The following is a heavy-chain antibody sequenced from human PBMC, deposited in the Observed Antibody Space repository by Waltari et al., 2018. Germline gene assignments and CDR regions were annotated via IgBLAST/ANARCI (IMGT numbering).Heavy chain of an antibody. CDR2: IGTSSSTI. Sequence: EVQLVESGGGLVEPGGSLRLPCAASGFTFRSYSMSWVRQAPGKGLEWVSYIGTSSSTILYADSVKGRFTISRDNAKNSLYLQMDSLRVEDTAVYYCARGPLVIPKYYFDFWGQGSLVTVSS. V-gene: IGHV3-48*04. D-gene: IGHD1-26*01. CDR1: GFTFRSYS. J-gene: IGHJ4*02. CDR3: ARGPLVIPKYYFDF.